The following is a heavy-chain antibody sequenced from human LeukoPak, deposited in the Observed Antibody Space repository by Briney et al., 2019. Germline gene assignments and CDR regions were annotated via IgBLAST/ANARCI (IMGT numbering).Heavy chain of an antibody. D-gene: IGHD6-19*01. CDR1: GFTFSSYA. J-gene: IGHJ4*02. V-gene: IGHV3-30-3*01. Sequence: GGSLRLSCAASGFTFSSYAMHWVRQAPGKGLEWVAVISYDGSNKYYADSVKGRFTISRDNSKNTLYLQMNSLRAEDTAVYYCARTVQWLSPHFDYWGQGTLVTVSS. CDR3: ARTVQWLSPHFDY. CDR2: ISYDGSNK.